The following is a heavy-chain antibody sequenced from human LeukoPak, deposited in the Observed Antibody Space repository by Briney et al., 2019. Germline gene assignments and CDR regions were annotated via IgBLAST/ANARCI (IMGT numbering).Heavy chain of an antibody. CDR1: GGSFSGYY. CDR2: INHSGST. Sequence: SETLSLTCAVYGGSFSGYYWSWIRQPPGKGLEWIGEINHSGSTNYNPSLKSRVTILVDTSKNQFSLKLISVTVADTAVYYCARRAGAYSHPYDYWGQGTLVTVSS. V-gene: IGHV4-34*01. J-gene: IGHJ4*02. CDR3: ARRAGAYSHPYDY. D-gene: IGHD4/OR15-4a*01.